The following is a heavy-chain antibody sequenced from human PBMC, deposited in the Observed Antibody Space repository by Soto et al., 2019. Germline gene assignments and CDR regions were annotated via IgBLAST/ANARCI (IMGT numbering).Heavy chain of an antibody. J-gene: IGHJ4*02. Sequence: QVQLVQSGAEVKKPGASVKVSCKASGYTFTSYYMHWVRQAPGQGLEWMGIIKPSGGSTSNTQKCQGIVTMTRDTSTSTVYMELSSLRSEYTAVYYCASSHSSGWYYFDDWGKGTLVTVAS. CDR1: GYTFTSYY. CDR2: IKPSGGST. CDR3: ASSHSSGWYYFDD. D-gene: IGHD6-19*01. V-gene: IGHV1-46*01.